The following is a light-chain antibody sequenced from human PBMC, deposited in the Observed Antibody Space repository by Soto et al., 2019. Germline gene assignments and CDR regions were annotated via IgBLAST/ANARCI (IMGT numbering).Light chain of an antibody. CDR3: QESYCIPYT. Sequence: DIQMTQSPSSLSASVGDRVTITCRASQDINNFLNWYQHKPGKAPNLLIYAASSLQSGVPSRFSGTGSGTDFTLTISSLQPEDFATYYCQESYCIPYTFGQGTKVEIK. CDR1: QDINNF. J-gene: IGKJ2*01. CDR2: AAS. V-gene: IGKV1-39*01.